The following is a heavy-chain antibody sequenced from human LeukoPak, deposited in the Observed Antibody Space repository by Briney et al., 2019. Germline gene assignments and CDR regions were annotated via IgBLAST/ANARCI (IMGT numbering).Heavy chain of an antibody. CDR3: AREVGRLYCSGGSCETGIDY. Sequence: GGSLRLSCAASEFDFTSHAMTWVRQAPGKGLEWISFISSSSSTIYYADSVKGRFTISRDNAKNSLYLQMNSLRDEDTAVYYCAREVGRLYCSGGSCETGIDYWGQGTLVTVSS. D-gene: IGHD2-15*01. CDR1: EFDFTSHA. J-gene: IGHJ4*02. CDR2: ISSSSSTI. V-gene: IGHV3-48*02.